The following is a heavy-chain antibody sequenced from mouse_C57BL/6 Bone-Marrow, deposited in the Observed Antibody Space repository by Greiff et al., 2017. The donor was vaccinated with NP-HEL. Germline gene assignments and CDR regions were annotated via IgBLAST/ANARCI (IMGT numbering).Heavy chain of an antibody. Sequence: VQLQQPGAELVRPGSSVKLSCKASGYTFTSYWMHWVKQRPIQGLEWIGNIDPSDSETHYNQKFKDKATLTVDKSSSTAYIQLSSLTSEDSAVYYCARSYRGSMDYWGQGTSVTVSS. CDR1: GYTFTSYW. CDR2: IDPSDSET. D-gene: IGHD2-14*01. CDR3: ARSYRGSMDY. J-gene: IGHJ4*01. V-gene: IGHV1-52*01.